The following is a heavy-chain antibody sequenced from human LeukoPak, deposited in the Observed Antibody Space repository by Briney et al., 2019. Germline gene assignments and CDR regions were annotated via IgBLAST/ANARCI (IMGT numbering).Heavy chain of an antibody. CDR3: AKGSTGGKVDWFDP. CDR2: FTAYGGT. D-gene: IGHD4-23*01. CDR1: GFIFSDYT. Sequence: PGGSLGLPCAASGFIFSDYTMMWVRRAPGKGLQWVATFTAYGGTYYAASVKGRFAISRDNSRDTVSLYMNSLRVEDTAMYYCAKGSTGGKVDWFDPWGPGTLVTVSS. J-gene: IGHJ5*02. V-gene: IGHV3-23*01.